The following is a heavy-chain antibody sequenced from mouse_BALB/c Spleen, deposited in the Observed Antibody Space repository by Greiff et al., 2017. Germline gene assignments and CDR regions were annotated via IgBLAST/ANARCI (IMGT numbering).Heavy chain of an antibody. CDR1: GYSITSGYY. CDR2: ISYDGSN. D-gene: IGHD2-1*01. CDR3: ARGGNYRGYYAMDY. J-gene: IGHJ4*01. Sequence: DVKLQESGPGLVKPSQSLSLTCSVTGYSITSGYYWHWIRQFPGNKLEWMGYISYDGSNNYNPSLKNRISITRDTSKNQFFLKLNSVTTEDTATYYCARGGNYRGYYAMDYWGQGTSVTVSS. V-gene: IGHV3-6*02.